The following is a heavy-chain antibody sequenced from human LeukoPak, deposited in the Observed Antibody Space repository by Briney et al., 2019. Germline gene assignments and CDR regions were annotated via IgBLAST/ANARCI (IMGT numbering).Heavy chain of an antibody. J-gene: IGHJ6*02. CDR3: AKLGYCGGDCFFGMDV. CDR2: IRGINTNT. CDR1: GFTFSNYC. V-gene: IGHV3-23*01. Sequence: PGWSLRLSCAASGFTFSNYCMHWVRQAPVKGREGVSAIRGINTNTYYAVSVKGRFPISRDNSKNTLYLQMNCLSAEDTAIYYCAKLGYCGGDCFFGMDVWGQGTTVTVSS. D-gene: IGHD2-21*02.